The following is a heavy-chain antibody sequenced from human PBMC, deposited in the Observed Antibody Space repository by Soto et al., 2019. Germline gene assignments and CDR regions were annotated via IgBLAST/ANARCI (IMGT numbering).Heavy chain of an antibody. CDR2: IYYSGST. CDR1: GGSISSYY. Sequence: SETLSLTCTVSGGSISSYYWSWIRQPPGKGLEWIGYIYYSGSTNYNPSLKSRVTISVDTSKSQFSLKLSSVTAADTAVYYCARVCEMAYTPGANWFDPWGQGTLVTVSS. V-gene: IGHV4-59*01. CDR3: ARVCEMAYTPGANWFDP. D-gene: IGHD2-15*01. J-gene: IGHJ5*02.